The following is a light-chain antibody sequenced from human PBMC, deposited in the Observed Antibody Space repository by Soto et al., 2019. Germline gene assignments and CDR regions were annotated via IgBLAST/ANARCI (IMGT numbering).Light chain of an antibody. CDR2: EES. CDR3: QKLNAYPPWT. CDR1: QAITNN. Sequence: DIQMTQSPSTLSASVGDRVTITCRASQAITNNLAWYQQKPGNPPKLLIYEESTLHSGVPSRFSGRKVGTQFILTISSLQPEDFATYFCQKLNAYPPWTFGQGTKVDIK. J-gene: IGKJ1*01. V-gene: IGKV1-9*01.